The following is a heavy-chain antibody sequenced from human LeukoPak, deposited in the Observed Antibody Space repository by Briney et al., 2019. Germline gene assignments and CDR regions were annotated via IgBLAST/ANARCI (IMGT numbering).Heavy chain of an antibody. CDR2: IIPIFGIA. D-gene: IGHD2-2*01. Sequence: SVKVSCKASGYTFSGYNMRWVRQAPGQGLGWMGWIIPIFGIANYAQKFQGRVTITADKSTRTASMELSSLRSEATAVYYGATHGSAISYGMDTCG. V-gene: IGHV1-69*02. CDR3: ATHGSAISYGMDT. CDR1: GYTFSGYN. J-gene: IGHJ6*01.